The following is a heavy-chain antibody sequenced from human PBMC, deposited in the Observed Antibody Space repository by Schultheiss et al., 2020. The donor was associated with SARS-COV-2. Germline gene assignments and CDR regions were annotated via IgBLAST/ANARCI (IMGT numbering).Heavy chain of an antibody. V-gene: IGHV1-18*01. CDR3: AREEPSRRYYDSSGYYPSDY. CDR2: ISAYNGNT. Sequence: ASVKVSCKASAYTFTSYGISWVRQAPGQGLEWMGWISAYNGNTNYAQKLQGRVTMTTDTSTSTAYMELMSLRADDTAVYYCAREEPSRRYYDSSGYYPSDYWGQGTLVTVAS. CDR1: AYTFTSYG. D-gene: IGHD3-22*01. J-gene: IGHJ4*02.